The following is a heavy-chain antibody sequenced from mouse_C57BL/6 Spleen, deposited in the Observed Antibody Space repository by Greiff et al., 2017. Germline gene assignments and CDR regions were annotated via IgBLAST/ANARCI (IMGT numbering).Heavy chain of an antibody. Sequence: QVQLQQPGAELVKPGASVKLSCKASGYTFTSYWMHWVKQRPGQGLEWIGMIHPNSGSTNYNEKFKSKATLTVDKSSSTAYMQLSSLTSEDSAVYYCARSSNYGGAMDYWGQGTSVTVSS. CDR2: IHPNSGST. CDR1: GYTFTSYW. V-gene: IGHV1-64*01. D-gene: IGHD2-5*01. CDR3: ARSSNYGGAMDY. J-gene: IGHJ4*01.